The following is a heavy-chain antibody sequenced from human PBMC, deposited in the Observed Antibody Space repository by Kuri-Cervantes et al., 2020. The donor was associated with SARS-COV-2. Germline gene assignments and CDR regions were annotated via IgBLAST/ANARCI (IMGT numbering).Heavy chain of an antibody. V-gene: IGHV4-34*01. D-gene: IGHD4-17*01. J-gene: IGHJ6*02. CDR3: ARAGDYGDYSVYYYYYYGMDV. Sequence: SQTLSLPCAVYGGSFSGYYWSWIRQPPGKGLEWIGEINHSGSTNYNPSPKSRVTISVDTSKNQFSLKLSSVTAADTAVYYCARAGDYGDYSVYYYYYYGMDVWGQGTTVTVSS. CDR1: GGSFSGYY. CDR2: INHSGST.